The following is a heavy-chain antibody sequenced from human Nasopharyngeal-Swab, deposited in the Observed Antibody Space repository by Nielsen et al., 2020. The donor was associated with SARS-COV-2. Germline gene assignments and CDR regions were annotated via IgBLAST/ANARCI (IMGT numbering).Heavy chain of an antibody. J-gene: IGHJ6*02. CDR2: ISSSGSTI. Sequence: GESLKISCAASGFTFSDYYMSWIRQAPGKGLEWVSYISSSGSTIYYADSVKGRFTISRDNAKNSLYLQMNSLRAEDTAMYYCAKDRDSGDDSDDYYHYYGMDVWGQGTTVTVSS. D-gene: IGHD5-12*01. CDR3: AKDRDSGDDSDDYYHYYGMDV. CDR1: GFTFSDYY. V-gene: IGHV3-11*01.